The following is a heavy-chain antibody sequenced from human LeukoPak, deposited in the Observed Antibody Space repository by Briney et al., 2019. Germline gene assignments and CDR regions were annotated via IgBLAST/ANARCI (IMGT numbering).Heavy chain of an antibody. V-gene: IGHV3-53*01. CDR1: GFTVSSSH. Sequence: GGSLRLSCAASGFTVSSSHMSWVRQAPGKGLEWVSVIVSGGSTYYSDSVKGRFTISRDNSKNTLYLQINSLRVEDTAVYYCVRDPTRADCRDGSCFFDYWGLGTLVTVSA. CDR3: VRDPTRADCRDGSCFFDY. J-gene: IGHJ4*02. CDR2: IVSGGST. D-gene: IGHD2-15*01.